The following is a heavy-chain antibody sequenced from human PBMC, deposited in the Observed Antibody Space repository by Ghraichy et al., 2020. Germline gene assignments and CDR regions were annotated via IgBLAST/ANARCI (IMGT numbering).Heavy chain of an antibody. CDR2: IYYRGNT. D-gene: IGHD4-17*01. CDR1: GGSISGYNNY. V-gene: IGHV4-39*01. Sequence: SETLSLTCTVSGGSISGYNNYWGWVRQPPGKGLEWIGAIYYRGNTYYAPSLQSRVTISVDTSKNQFFLSLTSVTAADTAVYFCARRPRMSPVTTNDWCQGTLVTVYS. CDR3: ARRPRMSPVTTND. J-gene: IGHJ4*02.